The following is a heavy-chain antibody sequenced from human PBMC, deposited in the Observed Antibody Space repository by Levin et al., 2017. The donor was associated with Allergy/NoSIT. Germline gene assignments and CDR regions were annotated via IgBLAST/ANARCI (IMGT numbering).Heavy chain of an antibody. Sequence: GESLKISCAASGFTVSSNYMSWVRQAPGKGLEWVSVIYSGVSTYYADSVKGRFTISRDNSKNTLYLQMNSLRAEDTAVYYCAREGGSGGTNFDYWGQGTLVTVSS. CDR2: IYSGVST. J-gene: IGHJ4*02. CDR3: AREGGSGGTNFDY. D-gene: IGHD2-15*01. CDR1: GFTVSSNY. V-gene: IGHV3-53*01.